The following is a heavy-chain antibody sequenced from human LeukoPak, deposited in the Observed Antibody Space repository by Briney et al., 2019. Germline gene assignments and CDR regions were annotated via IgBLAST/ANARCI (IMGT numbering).Heavy chain of an antibody. CDR2: INHSGST. J-gene: IGHJ4*02. Sequence: PSETLSLTCAVYGGSFSGYYWSWIRQPPGKGLEWIGEINHSGSTNYNPSLKSRVTISVDTSKNQFSLKLSSVTAADTAVYYCASEDYGILTGYRSYWGQGTLVTVSS. CDR1: GGSFSGYY. V-gene: IGHV4-34*01. D-gene: IGHD3-9*01. CDR3: ASEDYGILTGYRSY.